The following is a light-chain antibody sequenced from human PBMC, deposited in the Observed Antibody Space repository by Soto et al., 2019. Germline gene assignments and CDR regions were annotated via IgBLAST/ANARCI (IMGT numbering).Light chain of an antibody. V-gene: IGKV3-20*01. Sequence: EVVLTHSPGTLSLSPGERGTLSCRASQSVNSAHLVWYQQKPGQAPRLLIYGAYSRATGIPDRFSGSGSGTDFTLTISGLEPEDSAVYYCEHYDGSPLTFGGGTKVELK. CDR1: QSVNSAH. CDR3: EHYDGSPLT. CDR2: GAY. J-gene: IGKJ4*01.